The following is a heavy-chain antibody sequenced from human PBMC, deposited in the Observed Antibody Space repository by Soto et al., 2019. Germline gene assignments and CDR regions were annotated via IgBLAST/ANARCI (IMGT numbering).Heavy chain of an antibody. CDR3: ARVGYSYGSFDY. CDR1: GYTFTSYY. V-gene: IGHV1-46*03. J-gene: IGHJ4*02. CDR2: INPSGGST. Sequence: QVQLVQSGAEVKKPGASVKVSCKASGYTFTSYYMHWVRQAPGQGLEWMGIINPSGGSTSYAQKFQRRVTMTRDTSTSTVYMELSSLRSEDTAVYYCARVGYSYGSFDYWGQGTLVTVSS. D-gene: IGHD5-18*01.